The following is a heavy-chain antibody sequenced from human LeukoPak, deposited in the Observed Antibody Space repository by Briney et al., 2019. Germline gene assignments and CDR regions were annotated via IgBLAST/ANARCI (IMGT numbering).Heavy chain of an antibody. J-gene: IGHJ4*02. V-gene: IGHV3-30*18. Sequence: GRSLRLSCAASGFTFSSYGMHWVRQAPGKGLEWVAVISYDGSNKYYADSVKGRFTISRDNSKNTLYPQMNSLRAEDTAVYYCAKDSRDGYSRFDYWGQGTLVTVSS. CDR3: AKDSRDGYSRFDY. CDR2: ISYDGSNK. CDR1: GFTFSSYG. D-gene: IGHD5-24*01.